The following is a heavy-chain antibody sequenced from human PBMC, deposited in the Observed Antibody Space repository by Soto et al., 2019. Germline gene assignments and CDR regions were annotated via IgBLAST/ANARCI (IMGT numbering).Heavy chain of an antibody. Sequence: EVQLVESGGGLVQPGGSLRLSCAASGFTLSSYSMNWVRQAPGKGLEWVSYISSSSSSTTYYVDSVKGRFTISRDNAKNALYLQMTALRAEDTAGYDCARVRSGWGAPPFDSSGQGTLVTVSS. V-gene: IGHV3-48*01. CDR2: ISSSSSSTT. CDR3: ARVRSGWGAPPFDS. CDR1: GFTLSSYS. D-gene: IGHD6-19*01. J-gene: IGHJ4*02.